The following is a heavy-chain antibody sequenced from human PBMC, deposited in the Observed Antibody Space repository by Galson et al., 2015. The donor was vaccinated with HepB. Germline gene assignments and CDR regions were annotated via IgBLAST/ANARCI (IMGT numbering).Heavy chain of an antibody. CDR2: ISASGSRI. Sequence: SLRLSCAASGITFSEKYMSWIRQAPGKGLEWIAYISASGSRIFYADSVKGRFTISRDNAKNSLDLQMNSLGAEDTALYFCAKIITFMTDYYDSSGYYSHWGQGTLVTVSP. J-gene: IGHJ4*02. D-gene: IGHD3-22*01. CDR1: GITFSEKY. V-gene: IGHV3-11*01. CDR3: AKIITFMTDYYDSSGYYSH.